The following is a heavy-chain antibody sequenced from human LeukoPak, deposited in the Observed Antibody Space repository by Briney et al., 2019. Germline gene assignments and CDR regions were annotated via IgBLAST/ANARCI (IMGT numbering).Heavy chain of an antibody. CDR2: IYTSGST. CDR3: ARVREEYYDSSGYYYARVYNWFDP. Sequence: SETLSLTCTVSGVSISSYYLSWIRQPPGKGLEWIGYIYTSGSTNYNPSLMRRVTISVDTSKDQFSLRLSSVTDADTAVYYCARVREEYYDSSGYYYARVYNWFDPWGQGTLVTVSS. CDR1: GVSISSYY. D-gene: IGHD3-22*01. J-gene: IGHJ5*02. V-gene: IGHV4-4*09.